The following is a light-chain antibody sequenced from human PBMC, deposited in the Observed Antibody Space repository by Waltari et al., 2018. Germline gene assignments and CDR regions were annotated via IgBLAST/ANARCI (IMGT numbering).Light chain of an antibody. Sequence: DIQMTQSPSSLSASVGDRVPITCRASQRISNYLNWYQQKPGKAPDLLIYTASNLQSGVPSRFSGSGSGTDFTLTISSLQPEDFATYYCQQTFSTPPDTFGQGTKLEIK. CDR2: TAS. CDR1: QRISNY. J-gene: IGKJ2*01. V-gene: IGKV1-39*01. CDR3: QQTFSTPPDT.